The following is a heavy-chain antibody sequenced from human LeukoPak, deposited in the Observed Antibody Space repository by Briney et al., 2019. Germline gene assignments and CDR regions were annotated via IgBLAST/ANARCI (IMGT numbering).Heavy chain of an antibody. CDR1: GVSVSNHY. V-gene: IGHV4-59*02. CDR3: VRHLGYCSSTSCSTPDY. D-gene: IGHD2-2*01. Sequence: PSETLSLTCTVSGVSVSNHYWSWIRQPPGKGLEWIGYSYYSGSTNYNPSLKSRVTISVDTSKNQVSLTLSSVTAADTAVYYCVRHLGYCSSTSCSTPDYWGQGTLVAVSS. CDR2: SYYSGST. J-gene: IGHJ4*02.